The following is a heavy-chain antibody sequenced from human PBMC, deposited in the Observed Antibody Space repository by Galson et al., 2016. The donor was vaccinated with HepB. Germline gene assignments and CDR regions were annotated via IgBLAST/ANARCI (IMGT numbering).Heavy chain of an antibody. CDR1: GFTFSTYA. J-gene: IGHJ5*02. Sequence: SLRLSCAASGFTFSTYAMSWLRQAPGKGPEWVSAIRASGGSTYYADSVKGRFTISRDDSQNTVYLQMNSLRAEDTAVYYFAKDRGWERLYWFDPWGQGTLVTVSS. CDR2: IRASGGST. D-gene: IGHD1-26*01. V-gene: IGHV3-23*01. CDR3: AKDRGWERLYWFDP.